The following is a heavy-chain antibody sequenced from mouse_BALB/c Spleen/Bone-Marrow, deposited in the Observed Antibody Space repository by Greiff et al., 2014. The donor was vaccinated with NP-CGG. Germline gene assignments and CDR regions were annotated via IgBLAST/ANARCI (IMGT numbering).Heavy chain of an antibody. D-gene: IGHD1-1*01. CDR2: IYPSDSYT. CDR1: GYTFTSYW. V-gene: IGHV1-69*02. CDR3: TRGDYYGSSSFAY. J-gene: IGHJ3*01. Sequence: QVQLQQSGAELVRPGASVKLSCKASGYTFTSYWINWVKQRPGQGLEWIGNIYPSDSYTNYNQKFKDKATLTVDKSSSTAYMQLSSPTSEDSAVYYCTRGDYYGSSSFAYWGQGTLATVSA.